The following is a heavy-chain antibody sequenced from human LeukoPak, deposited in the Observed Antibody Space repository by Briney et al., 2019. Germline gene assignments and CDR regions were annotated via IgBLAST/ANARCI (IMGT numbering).Heavy chain of an antibody. CDR3: AKDQGGLLLDY. Sequence: GGSLRLSCAASGFTFSSYEMNWVRQAPGKGLEWVSYISSSGSTIYYADSVKGRFTVSRDNSKNTLFLRMNGLRAEDTAVYYCAKDQGGLLLDYWGQGTLVTVSS. D-gene: IGHD2-21*01. CDR2: ISSSGSTI. V-gene: IGHV3-48*03. J-gene: IGHJ4*02. CDR1: GFTFSSYE.